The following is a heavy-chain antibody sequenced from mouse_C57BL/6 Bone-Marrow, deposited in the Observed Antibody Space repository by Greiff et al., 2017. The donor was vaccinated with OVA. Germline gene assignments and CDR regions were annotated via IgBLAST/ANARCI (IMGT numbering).Heavy chain of an antibody. CDR3: ARGTLVAWYFDV. J-gene: IGHJ1*03. CDR2: IDPGSGST. Sequence: QVQLQQPGAELVKPGASVKMSCKASGYTFTSYWITWVKQRHGQGLEWIGDIDPGSGSTNYNEKFKSKATLTVDTSSSTSSMQLSSLTSEDSAVYYCARGTLVAWYFDVWGTVTTVTVSS. V-gene: IGHV1-55*01. D-gene: IGHD1-1*01. CDR1: GYTFTSYW.